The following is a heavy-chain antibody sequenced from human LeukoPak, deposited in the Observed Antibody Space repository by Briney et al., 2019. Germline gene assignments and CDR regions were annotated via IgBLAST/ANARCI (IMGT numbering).Heavy chain of an antibody. CDR3: ARRRTGWFDP. CDR1: GYSISSGYY. CDR2: IYHSGST. J-gene: IGHJ5*02. Sequence: SETLSLTCAVSGYSISSGYYWGWSRQPPGKGVEWMGSIYHSGSTYYNPSLKSRVTISVDTSKNQFSLKLSSVTAADTAVYYCARRRTGWFDPWGQGTLVTVSS. D-gene: IGHD1-14*01. V-gene: IGHV4-38-2*01.